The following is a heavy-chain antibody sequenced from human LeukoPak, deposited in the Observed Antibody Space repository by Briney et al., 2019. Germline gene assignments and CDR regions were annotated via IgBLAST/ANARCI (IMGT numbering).Heavy chain of an antibody. CDR2: INPNSGGT. CDR1: GYTFTGYY. D-gene: IGHD2-15*01. Sequence: ASVTVSCKPSGYTFTGYYIHWVRQAPGQGLEWMGWINPNSGGTNFAQKFQGRVTMTRDTSITTAYMEVSRLTLDDTAVYYCARGVVAATFYYYMDVWGKGTTVTVSS. V-gene: IGHV1-2*02. CDR3: ARGVVAATFYYYMDV. J-gene: IGHJ6*03.